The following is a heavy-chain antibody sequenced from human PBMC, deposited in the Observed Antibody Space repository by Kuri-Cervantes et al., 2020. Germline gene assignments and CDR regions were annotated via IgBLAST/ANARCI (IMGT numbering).Heavy chain of an antibody. D-gene: IGHD4-23*01. J-gene: IGHJ2*01. CDR2: IKQDGSEK. V-gene: IGHV3-7*03. CDR1: GFTFSSYW. Sequence: GGSLRLSCAASGFTFSSYWMSWVRQAPGKGLEWVANIKQDGSEKYYVDSVKGRFTISRDNAKNSLYLQMNSLRAEDTAVYYCARGDYGDNRWGYFDLWGRGTLVTVSS. CDR3: ARGDYGDNRWGYFDL.